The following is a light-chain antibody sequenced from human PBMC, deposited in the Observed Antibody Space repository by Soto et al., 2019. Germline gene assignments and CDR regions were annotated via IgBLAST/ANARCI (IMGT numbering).Light chain of an antibody. CDR3: SSYTSSSTLDYV. Sequence: QSALTQPASVSGSPGQSITIPCTGTSSDVGGYNYVSWYQQHPGKAPKLMIYEVSYRPSGVSNRFSGSKSGNTASLTITGLQAEDEADYYCSSYTSSSTLDYVFGTGTKVTVL. J-gene: IGLJ1*01. V-gene: IGLV2-14*01. CDR2: EVS. CDR1: SSDVGGYNY.